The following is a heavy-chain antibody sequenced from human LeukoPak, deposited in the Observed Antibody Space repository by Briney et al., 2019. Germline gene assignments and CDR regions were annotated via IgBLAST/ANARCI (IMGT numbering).Heavy chain of an antibody. D-gene: IGHD3-16*01. Sequence: ASVEVSCKASGYTFTTYGLSWVRQAPGQGLEWLGWISTYDDNIKYAQSLQGRLTLTIDTSTSTAYMELRSLTSDDTAVYYCAEGGDWFDPWGQGTLVTVSS. J-gene: IGHJ5*02. CDR1: GYTFTTYG. CDR3: AEGGDWFDP. CDR2: ISTYDDNI. V-gene: IGHV1-18*01.